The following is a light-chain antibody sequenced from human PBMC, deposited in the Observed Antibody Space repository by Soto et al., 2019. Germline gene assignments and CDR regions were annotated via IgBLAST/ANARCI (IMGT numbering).Light chain of an antibody. CDR3: QQYNPYSWT. Sequence: DIQMTQSPSTLSASVGDRVTITCLASQSISNWLAWYQHKPGKAPKLLIYKASSLQSGVPSRFSGSGSGTAFTLTISSLQPDDFAMYYCQQYNPYSWTFGQGTKVVI. CDR2: KAS. CDR1: QSISNW. V-gene: IGKV1-5*03. J-gene: IGKJ1*01.